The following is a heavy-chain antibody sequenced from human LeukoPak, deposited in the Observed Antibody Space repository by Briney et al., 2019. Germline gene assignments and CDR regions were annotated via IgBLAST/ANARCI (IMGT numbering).Heavy chain of an antibody. CDR3: ARLVSYDVLTENFYKYYMDV. V-gene: IGHV4-39*01. CDR1: GASISSSTYY. D-gene: IGHD3-9*01. Sequence: SGTLSLTCTVSGASISSSTYYWGWIRQPPGKGLEWIGSIYYTGSTFYNPSLKSRVTMSLDALKNQFTLKVTSVTATDTAVYYCARLVSYDVLTENFYKYYMDVWGKGTTVTVSS. J-gene: IGHJ6*03. CDR2: IYYTGST.